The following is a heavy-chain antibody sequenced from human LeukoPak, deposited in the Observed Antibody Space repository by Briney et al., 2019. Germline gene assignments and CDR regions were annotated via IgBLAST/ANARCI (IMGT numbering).Heavy chain of an antibody. CDR3: VRGHTILAY. CDR1: GFTVSSYE. D-gene: IGHD3-3*01. Sequence: QPGGSLRLSCAASGFTVSSYEMNWVRQAPGKGLEWVSYISSSANTIYYADSVKGRFTVSRDNAKNSLYLQMNSLRAEDTAMYYCVRGHTILAYWGQGTLVTASS. V-gene: IGHV3-48*03. CDR2: ISSSANTI. J-gene: IGHJ4*02.